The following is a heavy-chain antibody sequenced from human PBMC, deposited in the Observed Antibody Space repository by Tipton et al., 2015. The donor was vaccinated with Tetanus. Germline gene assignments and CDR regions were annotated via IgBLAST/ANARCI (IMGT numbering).Heavy chain of an antibody. CDR1: GFTFGDYA. V-gene: IGHV3-49*03. CDR2: ITSKKYGGAT. D-gene: IGHD3-10*01. Sequence: RSLRLSCTASGFTFGDYAVSWFRQAPGKGLEWVGFITSKKYGGATEYAASVKGRFTISRDDSMSVAYLQMNSLKTEDTAVYYCTRVPPLYYYALGSYHFDYWGQRTLVTVSS. CDR3: TRVPPLYYYALGSYHFDY. J-gene: IGHJ4*02.